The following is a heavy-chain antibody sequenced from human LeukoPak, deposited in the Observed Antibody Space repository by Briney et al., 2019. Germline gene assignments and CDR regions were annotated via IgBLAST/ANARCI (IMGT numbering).Heavy chain of an antibody. CDR3: GKGRSLYGELSGDY. D-gene: IGHD3-16*02. V-gene: IGHV3-30-3*01. CDR1: GFTFRHYT. J-gene: IGHJ4*02. CDR2: ILYDGSNK. Sequence: GGSLRLSCVASGFTFRHYTMHWVRQAPGKGLEWVALILYDGSNKYYADSVKGRFTISRDDSKNTLYLQMNSLRTDDTAVYYCGKGRSLYGELSGDYWGQGTLVTVSS.